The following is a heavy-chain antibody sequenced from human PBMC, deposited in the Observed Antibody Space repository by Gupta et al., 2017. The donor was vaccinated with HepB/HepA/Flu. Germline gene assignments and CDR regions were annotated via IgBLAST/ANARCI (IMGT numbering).Heavy chain of an antibody. Sequence: QVPLVQSGAEVQKPAASVKVSCKASGYTFTGYYLPWFRPAPGQGLEWMGWINPNSGGTNDAQKFQGWVTMTRDTSISTAYMELSRLRSDDTAVYYGERDNHGNYSFDYWGQGTLVTVSS. CDR2: INPNSGGT. CDR3: ERDNHGNYSFDY. CDR1: GYTFTGYY. V-gene: IGHV1-2*04. D-gene: IGHD1-7*01. J-gene: IGHJ4*02.